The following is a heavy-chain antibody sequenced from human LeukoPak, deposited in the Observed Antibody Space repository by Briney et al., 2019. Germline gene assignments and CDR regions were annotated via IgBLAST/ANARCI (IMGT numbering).Heavy chain of an antibody. J-gene: IGHJ4*02. CDR2: ISYDGSNK. CDR3: ARDSTQFWSGYYGY. D-gene: IGHD3-3*01. Sequence: GALRLSYAASGFYLRNYWMSWVRQAPGKGLEWVAVISYDGSNKYYADSVKGRFTISRDNSKNTLYLQMNSLRAEDTAVYYCARDSTQFWSGYYGYWGQGTLVTVSS. CDR1: GFYLRNYW. V-gene: IGHV3-30*03.